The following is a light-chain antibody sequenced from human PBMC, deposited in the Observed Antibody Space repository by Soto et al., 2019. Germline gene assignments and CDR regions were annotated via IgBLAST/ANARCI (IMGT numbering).Light chain of an antibody. CDR3: CSHVGGYYYV. V-gene: IGLV2-11*01. CDR2: DVS. Sequence: QSALTQPRSVSGSPGQSVTVSCIGTSSDVGDYNSVPWYQQHPGKAPKLMIYDVSKRPSGVPDRFSGSKSGNTASLTISGLQAEDEADYYCCSHVGGYYYVLGIGTKLT. J-gene: IGLJ1*01. CDR1: SSDVGDYNS.